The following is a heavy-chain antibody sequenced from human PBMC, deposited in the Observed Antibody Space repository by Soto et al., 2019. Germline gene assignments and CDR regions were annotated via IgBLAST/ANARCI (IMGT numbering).Heavy chain of an antibody. CDR3: AQESDSFDI. CDR2: ISYDGSDK. V-gene: IGHV3-30*18. CDR1: GFSFSSYA. Sequence: PGGSLRLSCEDSGFSFSSYAMHWVRQAPGKGLEWVAFISYDGSDKFYADSVKGRFTISRDNSKNTLYLQMNSLRAEDTAVYYCAQESDSFDIWGQGTMVTVSS. J-gene: IGHJ3*02.